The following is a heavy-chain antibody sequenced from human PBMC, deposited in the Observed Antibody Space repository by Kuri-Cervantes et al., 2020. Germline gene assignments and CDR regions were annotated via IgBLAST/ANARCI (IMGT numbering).Heavy chain of an antibody. V-gene: IGHV4-59*11. CDR1: GGSISSHY. CDR2: IYYSGST. J-gene: IGHJ3*02. D-gene: IGHD2-15*01. Sequence: SETLSLTCTVSGGSISSHYWSWIRQPPGKGLEWIGYIYYSGSTNYNPSLKSRVTISVDTSKNQFSLKLSSVTAADTAAYYCARLGYCSGGSCQNEAFDIWGQGTTVTVSS. CDR3: ARLGYCSGGSCQNEAFDI.